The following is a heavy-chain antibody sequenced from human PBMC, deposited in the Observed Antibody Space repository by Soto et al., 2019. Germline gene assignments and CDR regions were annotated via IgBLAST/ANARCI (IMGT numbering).Heavy chain of an antibody. CDR2: VYYSGGA. D-gene: IGHD2-21*02. CDR1: GGSISGYY. CDR3: TRDGDGRITTNPYYYYGMAV. Sequence: SETLSLTCTVSGGSISGYYWSWIRQPPGKGLEWIGNVYYSGGAKYNPSVKRRVSISVDTSKNQFSLNLSSVTAADTAVYYCTRDGDGRITTNPYYYYGMAVCGPGITVTVSS. V-gene: IGHV4-59*01. J-gene: IGHJ6*02.